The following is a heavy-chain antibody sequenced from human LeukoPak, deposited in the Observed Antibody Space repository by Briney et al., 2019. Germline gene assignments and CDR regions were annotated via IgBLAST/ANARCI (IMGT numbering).Heavy chain of an antibody. CDR2: IIPILGIA. J-gene: IGHJ5*02. CDR3: ARDTGYCSSTSCLNWFDP. V-gene: IGHV1-69*04. Sequence: SAKVSCKASGGTFSSYTISWVRQAPGQGLEWMGRIIPILGIANYAQKFQGRVTITADKSTSTAYMELSSLRSEDTAVYYCARDTGYCSSTSCLNWFDPWGQGTLVTVSS. D-gene: IGHD2-2*01. CDR1: GGTFSSYT.